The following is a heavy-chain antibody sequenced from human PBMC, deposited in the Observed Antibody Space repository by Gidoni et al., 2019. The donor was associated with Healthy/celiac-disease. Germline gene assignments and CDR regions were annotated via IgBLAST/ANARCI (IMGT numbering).Heavy chain of an antibody. Sequence: EVQLVESGGGVVWPGGSLRLSCAASGFTFDDYGMSWVRQAPGKGLEWVSDINWNGGSTGYGDSVKGRFTISRDNAKNSLYLQMNSLRAEDTALYHCARGPYYYDSPYYFDYWGQGTLVTVSS. CDR3: ARGPYYYDSPYYFDY. D-gene: IGHD3-22*01. CDR1: GFTFDDYG. J-gene: IGHJ4*02. V-gene: IGHV3-20*01. CDR2: INWNGGST.